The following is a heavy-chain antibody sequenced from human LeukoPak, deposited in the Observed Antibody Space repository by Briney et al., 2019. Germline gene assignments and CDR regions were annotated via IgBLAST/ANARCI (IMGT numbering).Heavy chain of an antibody. J-gene: IGHJ4*02. CDR1: GGSISSWS. CDR2: IYESGST. Sequence: SETLSLTCTVSGGSISSWSWSWIRQPPGKGLEWIGLIYESGSTDYNPSLKSRVTMSVDTSKNQFSLKLNSVTAADTAVYYCARETRLMGYSSGLGFNYWGQGTLVTVSS. D-gene: IGHD6-19*01. V-gene: IGHV4-59*01. CDR3: ARETRLMGYSSGLGFNY.